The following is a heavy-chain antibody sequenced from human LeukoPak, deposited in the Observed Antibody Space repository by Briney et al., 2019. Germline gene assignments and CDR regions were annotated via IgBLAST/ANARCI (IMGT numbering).Heavy chain of an antibody. Sequence: GGSLRLSCAASGFTFSSYGMHWVRQAPGKGLEWVAVISYDGSNKYYADSVKGRFTISRDNSKNTLYLQMNSLRAEDTAVYYCAKDSYYYDSSGYYLFGSSLDYWDQGTLVTVSS. CDR2: ISYDGSNK. CDR1: GFTFSSYG. CDR3: AKDSYYYDSSGYYLFGSSLDY. D-gene: IGHD3-22*01. J-gene: IGHJ4*02. V-gene: IGHV3-30*18.